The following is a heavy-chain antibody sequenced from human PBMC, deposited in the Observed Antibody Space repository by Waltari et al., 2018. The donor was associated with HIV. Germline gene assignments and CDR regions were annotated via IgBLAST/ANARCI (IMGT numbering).Heavy chain of an antibody. D-gene: IGHD3-3*01. CDR3: VNCWIFGVAYNCFDL. CDR2: FSWNICHV. J-gene: IGHJ3*01. Sequence: EMQLVESGGGLVQPGRSLRLSCSASGFTFDNDGIHWVRKAPGTGLVCVLGFSWNICHVAYASSVKGRFTISRYNAKYFLYLQMNSLSSDDMSLYYCVNCWIFGVAYNCFDLWFQGIIVFVSS. CDR1: GFTFDNDG. V-gene: IGHV3-9*03.